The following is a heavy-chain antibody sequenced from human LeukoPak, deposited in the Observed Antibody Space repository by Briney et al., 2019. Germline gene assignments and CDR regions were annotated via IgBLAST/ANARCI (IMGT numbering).Heavy chain of an antibody. D-gene: IGHD3-22*01. CDR3: ARAAYGSNGYTAEVADY. V-gene: IGHV3-21*04. CDR1: GFTFSSYS. J-gene: IGHJ4*02. CDR2: ISGSSSYI. Sequence: PGGSLRLSCAASGFTFSSYSLNWVRQAPGKGLEWVSSISGSSSYIYYADSVKGRFTISRDNSKNTLYLQMNSLRAEDTAVYYCARAAYGSNGYTAEVADYWGQGTLVTVSS.